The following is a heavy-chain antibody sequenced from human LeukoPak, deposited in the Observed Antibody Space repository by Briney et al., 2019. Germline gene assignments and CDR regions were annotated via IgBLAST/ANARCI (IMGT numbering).Heavy chain of an antibody. J-gene: IGHJ3*02. Sequence: PPETLSLTCAVYGGSFSGYYWSWIRQPPGKGLEWIGEINHSGSTNFNPSLKSRVTMSLDTSKNQFSLKLSSVTAADTAVYYCARKPPIYDAFDIWGQGTMVTVSS. V-gene: IGHV4-34*01. CDR2: INHSGST. CDR3: ARKPPIYDAFDI. CDR1: GGSFSGYY.